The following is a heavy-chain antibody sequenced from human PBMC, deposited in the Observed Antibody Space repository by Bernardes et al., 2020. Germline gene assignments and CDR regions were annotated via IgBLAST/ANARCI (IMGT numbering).Heavy chain of an antibody. V-gene: IGHV3-72*01. Sequence: GGSLRLSCAASGFTFSDHYMDWVRQAPGKGLEWVGRSRNKANSYTTEYAASVKGRFTISRDDSRNSVYLQMNRLKIEDTAVYYCVKVATTSTRDWGQGTLVTVSS. J-gene: IGHJ4*02. CDR3: VKVATTSTRD. CDR1: GFTFSDHY. D-gene: IGHD5-12*01. CDR2: SRNKANSYTT.